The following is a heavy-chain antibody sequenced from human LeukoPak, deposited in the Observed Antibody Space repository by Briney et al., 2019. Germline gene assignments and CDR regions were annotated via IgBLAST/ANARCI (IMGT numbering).Heavy chain of an antibody. D-gene: IGHD3-22*01. CDR1: GFTFDDYA. Sequence: GGSLRLSCAASGFTFDDYAMHWVRQAPGKGLEWVSGISWNSGSIGYADSVKGRFTVSRDNAKNSLYLQMNSLRAEDTALYYCAKDKDSSGYYSYYMDVWGKGTTVTISS. CDR3: AKDKDSSGYYSYYMDV. CDR2: ISWNSGSI. V-gene: IGHV3-9*01. J-gene: IGHJ6*03.